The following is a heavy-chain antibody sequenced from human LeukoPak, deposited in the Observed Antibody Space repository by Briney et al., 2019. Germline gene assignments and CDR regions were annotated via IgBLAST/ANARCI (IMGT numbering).Heavy chain of an antibody. CDR2: IIPIFGTA. CDR3: ARPSSTGKYYYYMDV. D-gene: IGHD3-10*01. CDR1: GFTFSSYA. V-gene: IGHV1-69*05. J-gene: IGHJ6*03. Sequence: GGSLRLSCAASGFTFSSYAMSWVRQAPGQGLEWMGGIIPIFGTANYAQKFQGRVTITTDESTSTAYMELSSLRSEDTAVYYCARPSSTGKYYYYMDVWGKGTTVTVSS.